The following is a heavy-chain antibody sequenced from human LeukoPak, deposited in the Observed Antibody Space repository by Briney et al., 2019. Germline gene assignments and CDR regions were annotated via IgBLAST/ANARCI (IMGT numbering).Heavy chain of an antibody. V-gene: IGHV3-23*01. Sequence: GGSLRLSCTASGFTFSAYAMMWVRQAPGKGPEWVSAIRGGGGSAFYADSVKGRFTISRDNSKYTLFLQMNSLRAEDTAVYYCARDPNSDYIGAFDIWGQGTMVTVSS. CDR1: GFTFSAYA. J-gene: IGHJ3*02. D-gene: IGHD4-11*01. CDR2: IRGGGGSA. CDR3: ARDPNSDYIGAFDI.